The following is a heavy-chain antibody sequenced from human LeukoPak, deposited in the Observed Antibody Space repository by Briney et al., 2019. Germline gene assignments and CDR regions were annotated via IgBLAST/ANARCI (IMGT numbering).Heavy chain of an antibody. CDR3: ARLLGLGY. CDR2: VYYGGRT. Sequence: PSETLSLTCTVSGGSISRSRYYWGWIRQPPGKGLEWIGSVYYGGRTYFSPSLKSRVTISVDTSKNQFSLKLTSVTAADTAVYYCARLLGLGYWGQGTLVTVSS. D-gene: IGHD3-10*01. J-gene: IGHJ4*02. V-gene: IGHV4-39*01. CDR1: GGSISRSRYY.